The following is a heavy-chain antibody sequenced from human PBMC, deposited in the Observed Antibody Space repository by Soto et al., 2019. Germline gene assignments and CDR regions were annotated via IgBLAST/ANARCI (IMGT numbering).Heavy chain of an antibody. V-gene: IGHV1-69*01. J-gene: IGHJ6*02. Sequence: QVQLVQSGAEVKKPGSSVKVSCKASGGTFSSYAISWVRQAPGQGLEWMGGIIPIFGTANYAQKFQGRVTITADDSTITAYMELSSLRSEDTAVYYCAGGERGYCSSTSCSHYYYGMDVWGQGTTVTVSS. CDR1: GGTFSSYA. D-gene: IGHD2-2*01. CDR3: AGGERGYCSSTSCSHYYYGMDV. CDR2: IIPIFGTA.